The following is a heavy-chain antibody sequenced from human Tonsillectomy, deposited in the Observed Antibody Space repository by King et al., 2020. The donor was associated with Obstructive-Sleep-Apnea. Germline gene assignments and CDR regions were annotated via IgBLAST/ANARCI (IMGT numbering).Heavy chain of an antibody. Sequence: VQLVESGGGLVQPGGSLRLSCAASGFTFSSYAMSWVRQAPGKGLEWVSAIRGSGGSTYYADSVKGRFTISRDNSKNTLYLQMNSLRAEDTAVYYCARSSTSCWDAFDIWGQGTMVTVSS. CDR3: ARSSTSCWDAFDI. V-gene: IGHV3-23*04. CDR2: IRGSGGST. J-gene: IGHJ3*02. D-gene: IGHD2-2*01. CDR1: GFTFSSYA.